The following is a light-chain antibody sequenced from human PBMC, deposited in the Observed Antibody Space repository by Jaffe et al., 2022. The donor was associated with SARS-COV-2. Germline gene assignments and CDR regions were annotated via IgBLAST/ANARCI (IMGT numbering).Light chain of an antibody. Sequence: DIVMTQSPLSLPVTPGEPASISCRSSQSLLNSNGNNYLDWYLQKPGQSPQLLIYLGSNRASGVPDRFSGSVSGTDFTLKISRVEAEDVGVYYCVQTLQAPLTFGGGTKVEIK. CDR1: QSLLNSNGNNY. CDR2: LGS. CDR3: VQTLQAPLT. V-gene: IGKV2-28*01. J-gene: IGKJ4*01.